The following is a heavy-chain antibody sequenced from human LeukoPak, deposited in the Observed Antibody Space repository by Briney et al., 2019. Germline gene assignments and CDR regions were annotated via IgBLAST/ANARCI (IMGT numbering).Heavy chain of an antibody. CDR2: INHSGST. Sequence: SETLSLTCAVYGGSFSGYYWSWIRQPPGKGLEWIGEINHSGSTNYNPSLKSRVTISVDTSKNQFSLKLSSVTAADTAVYYCARHLAEGYYYYYYMDVWGKGTTVTISS. CDR3: ARHLAEGYYYYYYMDV. CDR1: GGSFSGYY. V-gene: IGHV4-34*01. J-gene: IGHJ6*03.